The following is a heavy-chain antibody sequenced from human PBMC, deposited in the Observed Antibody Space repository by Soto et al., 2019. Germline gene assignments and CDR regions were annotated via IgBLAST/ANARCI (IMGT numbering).Heavy chain of an antibody. CDR3: AKARDQQWVRLPFDY. CDR2: FSATSENT. CDR1: GFFFSSYT. D-gene: IGHD6-19*01. V-gene: IGHV3-23*01. Sequence: EVQLLESGGGLVQPGGSLRLSCVGSGFFFSSYTMTWVRQAPGKGLVWVSSFSATSENTYYADSVRGRFTNSRDNSKNTLFLQMNSLTAEDTAMYYCAKARDQQWVRLPFDYWGQGILVIVSS. J-gene: IGHJ4*02.